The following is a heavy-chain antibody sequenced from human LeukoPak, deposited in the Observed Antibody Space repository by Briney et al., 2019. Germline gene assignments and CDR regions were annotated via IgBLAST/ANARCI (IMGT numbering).Heavy chain of an antibody. Sequence: ASVKVSCKASGYTFTSYYMHWVRQAPGQGLEWMGIINPSGGSTSYAQKFQGRVTMTRDMSTSTVYMELSSLRSEDTAVFYCARGSGSYYVLVYWGQGTLVTVSS. J-gene: IGHJ4*02. V-gene: IGHV1-46*01. CDR3: ARGSGSYYVLVY. CDR2: INPSGGST. D-gene: IGHD1-26*01. CDR1: GYTFTSYY.